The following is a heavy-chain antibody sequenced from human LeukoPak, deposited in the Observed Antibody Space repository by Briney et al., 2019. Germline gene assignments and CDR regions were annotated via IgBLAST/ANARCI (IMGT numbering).Heavy chain of an antibody. CDR1: GYTFTSYA. J-gene: IGHJ4*02. Sequence: ASVKVSCKASGYTFTSYAMHWVRQAPGQRLEWMGWINAGNGNTKYSQKFQGRVTITRDTSASTAYMELSSLRSEDTAVYYCARGSRRYGNSIDYWGQGTLVTVSS. CDR2: INAGNGNT. D-gene: IGHD4-17*01. V-gene: IGHV1-3*01. CDR3: ARGSRRYGNSIDY.